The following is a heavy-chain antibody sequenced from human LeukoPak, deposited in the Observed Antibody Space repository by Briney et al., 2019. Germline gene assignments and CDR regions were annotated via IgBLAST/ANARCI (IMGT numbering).Heavy chain of an antibody. V-gene: IGHV3-23*01. CDR1: GFIFSSYA. Sequence: GGSLRLSCAASGFIFSSYAMSWVRQAPGKGLEWVSGISGSGGSTYYADSVKGRFTISRDNSKNTLYLQMNSLRAEDTAVYYCAKTRSKGGYSGYDSPYYFDYWGQGTLVTVSS. D-gene: IGHD5-12*01. CDR3: AKTRSKGGYSGYDSPYYFDY. J-gene: IGHJ4*02. CDR2: ISGSGGST.